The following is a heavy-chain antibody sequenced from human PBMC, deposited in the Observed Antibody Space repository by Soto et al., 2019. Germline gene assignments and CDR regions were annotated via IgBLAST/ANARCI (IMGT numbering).Heavy chain of an antibody. V-gene: IGHV1-69*01. CDR2: ITPTLNIA. D-gene: IGHD1-26*01. CDR1: GGTFSSYT. CDR3: ARGYYSGSNPSAFDY. J-gene: IGHJ4*02. Sequence: QLQLVRSGAEVREPGSSVRVSCKASGGTFSSYTVIWVRQAPGQGLEWMGGITPTLNIAKYAEKFQGRVTITADESTSAVNMQLSSLRSEDTAVYFCARGYYSGSNPSAFDYWGQGTLVAVSS.